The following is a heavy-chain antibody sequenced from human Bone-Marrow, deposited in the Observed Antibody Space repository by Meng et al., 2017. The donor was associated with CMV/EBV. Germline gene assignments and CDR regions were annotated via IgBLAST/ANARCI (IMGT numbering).Heavy chain of an antibody. D-gene: IGHD6-19*01. CDR1: GFTFSSYA. CDR2: ISGSGGST. CDR3: AKDRGMAVAGTGDY. Sequence: GGSLRLSCAASGFTFSSYAMSWVRRAPGKGLEWVSAISGSGGSTYYADSVKGRFTISRDNSKNTLYLQMNSLRAADTAVYYCAKDRGMAVAGTGDYWGQGTLVTVSS. J-gene: IGHJ4*02. V-gene: IGHV3-23*01.